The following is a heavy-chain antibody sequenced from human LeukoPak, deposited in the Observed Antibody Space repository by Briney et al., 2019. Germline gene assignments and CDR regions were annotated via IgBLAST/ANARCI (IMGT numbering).Heavy chain of an antibody. CDR1: GGSFSGYY. D-gene: IGHD2-15*01. CDR3: ARIRLLGYCSGGSCYSIWFDP. V-gene: IGHV4-34*01. J-gene: IGHJ5*02. Sequence: SETLSLTCAVYGGSFSGYYWSWIRQPPGKGLEWIGEINHSGSTNYNPSLKSRVTISVDTSKNQFSLKLSSVTAADTAVYYCARIRLLGYCSGGSCYSIWFDPWGQGTLVTVSS. CDR2: INHSGST.